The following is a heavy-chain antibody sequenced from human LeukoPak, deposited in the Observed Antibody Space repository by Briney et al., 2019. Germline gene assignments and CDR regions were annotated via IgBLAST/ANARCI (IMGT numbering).Heavy chain of an antibody. Sequence: GGSLRLSCEASGFTFDDYAMHWVRQAPGKGLEWVSGISWNSGSIGYADSVKGRFTISRDNSKNTLYLQLNSLRAEDTAVYYCARQHCSGGDCYFFDWGQGTLVTVSS. D-gene: IGHD2-15*01. CDR2: ISWNSGSI. CDR1: GFTFDDYA. CDR3: ARQHCSGGDCYFFD. V-gene: IGHV3-9*01. J-gene: IGHJ4*02.